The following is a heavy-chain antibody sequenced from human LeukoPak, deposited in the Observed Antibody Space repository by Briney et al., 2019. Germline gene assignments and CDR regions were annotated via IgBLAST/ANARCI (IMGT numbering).Heavy chain of an antibody. J-gene: IGHJ1*01. CDR1: GYTFTGYY. D-gene: IGHD6-19*01. CDR2: IHPNSGGT. Sequence: ASVKVSCKASGYTFTGYYLHWVRQAPGQGFEWMGWIHPNSGGTNYAQKFQGRVTMTRDTSISTAYMELSSLRSDDTAVYYCARLAAVPGWGQGTLVTVSP. CDR3: ARLAAVPG. V-gene: IGHV1-2*02.